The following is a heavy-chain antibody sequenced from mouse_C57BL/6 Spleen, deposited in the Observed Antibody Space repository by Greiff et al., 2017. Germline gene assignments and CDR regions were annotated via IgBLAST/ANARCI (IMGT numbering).Heavy chain of an antibody. D-gene: IGHD2-4*01. J-gene: IGHJ2*01. V-gene: IGHV1-64*01. CDR2: IHPNSGST. CDR1: GYTFTSYW. Sequence: VQLQQPGAELVKPGASVKLSCKASGYTFTSYWMHWVKQRPGQGLEWIGMIHPNSGSTNYNEKFKSKATLTVDKSSSTAYMQLSSLTSEDSAVYYCARVLYDYDRFGYWGQGTTLTVSS. CDR3: ARVLYDYDRFGY.